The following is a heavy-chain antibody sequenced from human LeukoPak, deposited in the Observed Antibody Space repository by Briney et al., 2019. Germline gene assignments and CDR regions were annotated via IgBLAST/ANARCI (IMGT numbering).Heavy chain of an antibody. J-gene: IGHJ4*02. Sequence: SETLSLTCTVSSVSLNNYCWSWVRQPPGKGLEWIAFMSHTGYTNYITSLNSRVTISLDTSKQQFSLNLNSVTAPDTAVYYCARGGASSLPFDFWGPGTLVTVSS. CDR1: SVSLNNYC. CDR3: ARGGASSLPFDF. V-gene: IGHV4-59*01. CDR2: MSHTGYT. D-gene: IGHD6-6*01.